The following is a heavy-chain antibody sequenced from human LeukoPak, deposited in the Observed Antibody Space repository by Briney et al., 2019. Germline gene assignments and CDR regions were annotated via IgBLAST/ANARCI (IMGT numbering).Heavy chain of an antibody. CDR1: GFAFSSYE. D-gene: IGHD3-22*01. J-gene: IGHJ4*02. CDR3: ARVDYYDSSGYYPLDY. Sequence: PGGSLRLSCAASGFAFSSYEMNWVRQAPGKGLEWVSYISSSGSTKYYADFVKGRFTISRDNAKNALYLQMNSLRAQDTAVYYCARVDYYDSSGYYPLDYWGQGTLVTVSS. CDR2: ISSSGSTK. V-gene: IGHV3-48*03.